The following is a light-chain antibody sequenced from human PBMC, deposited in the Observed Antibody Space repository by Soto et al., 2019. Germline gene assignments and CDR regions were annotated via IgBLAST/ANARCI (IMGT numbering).Light chain of an antibody. Sequence: DIQMTQSPSSLSASVGDSVTITCQASQDIKNYVNWYQQKPGKAPKLLIYDASKLETGVPSRFSGSGSGTTFTFTITSLQAEDFTTYYCQQYDNLPPNTFGQGTRLEIK. CDR1: QDIKNY. CDR2: DAS. V-gene: IGKV1-33*01. J-gene: IGKJ2*01. CDR3: QQYDNLPPNT.